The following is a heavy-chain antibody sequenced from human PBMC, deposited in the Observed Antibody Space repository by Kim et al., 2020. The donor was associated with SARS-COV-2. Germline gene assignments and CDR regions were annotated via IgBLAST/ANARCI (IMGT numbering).Heavy chain of an antibody. J-gene: IGHJ6*01. D-gene: IGHD2-8*01. CDR3: AREYCYNGLFQAHGIVV. V-gene: IGHV1-2*02. CDR2: INPNSGAT. Sequence: ASVKVSCKASGYTFTGYFLHWVRQAPGQGLESMGWINPNSGATNSAQNFQGRVTMTRDTSISTAYMELRSLRSDDTAMYYCAREYCYNGLFQAHGIVVGGQETSVTVSS. CDR1: GYTFTGYF.